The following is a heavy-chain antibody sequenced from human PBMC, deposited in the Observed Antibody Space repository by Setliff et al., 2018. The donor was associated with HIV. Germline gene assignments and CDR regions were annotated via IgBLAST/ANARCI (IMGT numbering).Heavy chain of an antibody. D-gene: IGHD3-10*01. V-gene: IGHV3-23*01. J-gene: IGHJ4*02. CDR1: GFTFSSYA. CDR3: PRDERETTVRPYIDS. CDR2: ISGSGGST. Sequence: PGGSLRLSCAASGFTFSSYAMSWVRQAPGKGLEWVSAISGSGGSTYYADSVRGRFTISRDNAKNSLYLQMNSLRAEDTAVYYCPRDERETTVRPYIDSWGQGALVTGSS.